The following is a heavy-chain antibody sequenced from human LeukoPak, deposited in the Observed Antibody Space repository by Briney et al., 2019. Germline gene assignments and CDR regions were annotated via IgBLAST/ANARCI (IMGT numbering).Heavy chain of an antibody. D-gene: IGHD5-12*01. Sequence: GGSLRLSCAASGFTFSGYWMHWVRQGPGKGLVWVSKISGDGKITTYADSVKGRFTISRDNAKNTLYLQLNSLRAEDTAVYYCAKSLIGSGYGWAPFDYWGQGTLVTVSS. V-gene: IGHV3-74*03. CDR3: AKSLIGSGYGWAPFDY. CDR2: ISGDGKIT. CDR1: GFTFSGYW. J-gene: IGHJ4*02.